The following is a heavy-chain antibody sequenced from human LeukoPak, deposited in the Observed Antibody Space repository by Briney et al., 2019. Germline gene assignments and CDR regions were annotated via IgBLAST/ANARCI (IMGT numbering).Heavy chain of an antibody. CDR1: GFTFSSYA. CDR3: ATPGYSSGWYGY. CDR2: IGTSVSIT. J-gene: IGHJ4*02. D-gene: IGHD6-19*01. Sequence: GGTLRLSCAASGFTFSSYAMSWVRQAPGKGLEWVSVIGTSVSITYYADSVKGRFTISRDNSKNTLYLQMNSLRADDTAVYYCATPGYSSGWYGYWGQGTLVTVSS. V-gene: IGHV3-23*01.